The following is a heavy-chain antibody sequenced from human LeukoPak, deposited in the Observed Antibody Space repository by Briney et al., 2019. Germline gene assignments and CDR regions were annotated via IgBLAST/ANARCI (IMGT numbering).Heavy chain of an antibody. J-gene: IGHJ6*03. Sequence: GGSLRLSCAASGFTFDDYGMSWVRQAPGKGPEWVSGINWNGGSTGYADSVKGRFTISRDNAKNPLYLQMNSLRAEDTALYYCARERGGGFYYYYYYMDVWGKGTTVTVSS. CDR1: GFTFDDYG. CDR3: ARERGGGFYYYYYYMDV. V-gene: IGHV3-20*04. D-gene: IGHD6-25*01. CDR2: INWNGGST.